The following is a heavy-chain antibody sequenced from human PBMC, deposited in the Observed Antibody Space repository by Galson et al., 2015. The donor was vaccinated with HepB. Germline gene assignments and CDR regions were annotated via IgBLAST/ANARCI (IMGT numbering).Heavy chain of an antibody. Sequence: LRLSCAASGFSFSNYWMTWVRQAPGKGLEWVASIRHDGGDTYYVDSVEGRFTVSRDNAKSSLYLQMNSLRAEDTAIYYCARDSGEEYFDYWGQGTLVTVSS. V-gene: IGHV3-7*03. CDR1: GFSFSNYW. CDR3: ARDSGEEYFDY. D-gene: IGHD2/OR15-2a*01. CDR2: IRHDGGDT. J-gene: IGHJ4*02.